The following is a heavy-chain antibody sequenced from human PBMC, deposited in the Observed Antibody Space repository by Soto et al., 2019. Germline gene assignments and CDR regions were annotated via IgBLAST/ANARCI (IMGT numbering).Heavy chain of an antibody. Sequence: PSETLSLTCAVYGGSFSGYFWTWIRQPPGKGLEWIGEINHSGSTYYNPSLKSRVTISVDTSKNQFSLKLSSVTAADTAVYYCARSTFTMIAPFDYWGQGTLVTVSS. CDR1: GGSFSGYF. J-gene: IGHJ4*02. V-gene: IGHV4-34*09. D-gene: IGHD3-22*01. CDR2: INHSGST. CDR3: ARSTFTMIAPFDY.